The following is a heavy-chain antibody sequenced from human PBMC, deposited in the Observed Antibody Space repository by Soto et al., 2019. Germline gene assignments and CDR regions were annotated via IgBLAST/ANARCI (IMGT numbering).Heavy chain of an antibody. CDR2: IYYSGST. V-gene: IGHV4-31*03. Sequence: LQRRAPGLGKPSQTLSLTAIFPVGSISSGGYYWSWIRQHPGKGLEWIGHIYYSGSTYYNPSLKSRVTISVDTSKNQFSLKLSSVTAADTAVYYCAREGRWFGESWVGGMDVWGQGTTVTVSS. J-gene: IGHJ6*02. D-gene: IGHD3-10*01. CDR3: AREGRWFGESWVGGMDV. CDR1: VGSISSGGYY.